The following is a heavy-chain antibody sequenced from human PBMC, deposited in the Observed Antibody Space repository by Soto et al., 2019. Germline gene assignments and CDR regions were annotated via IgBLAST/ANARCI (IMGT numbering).Heavy chain of an antibody. Sequence: PSETLSLTCTVSGGSISSYYWSWIRQPPGKGLEWIGYIYYSGSTNYNPSLKSRVTISVDTSKNQFSLKLSSVTAADTAVYYCAVTMVRGVIDWLDPWGQGTLVTVSS. CDR3: AVTMVRGVIDWLDP. CDR2: IYYSGST. J-gene: IGHJ5*02. V-gene: IGHV4-59*08. CDR1: GGSISSYY. D-gene: IGHD3-10*01.